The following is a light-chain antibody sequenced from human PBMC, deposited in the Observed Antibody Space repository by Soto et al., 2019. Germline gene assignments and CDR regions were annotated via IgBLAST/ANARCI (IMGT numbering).Light chain of an antibody. J-gene: IGKJ4*01. CDR2: DAS. CDR1: QNVYNN. CDR3: QQCRNWPLT. V-gene: IGKV3-15*01. Sequence: EIVMTQSPATLSVSPGEGATLSCKASQNVYNNLAWYQQRPGQPPRLLIYDASTRATGISARFSGSGYGTEFTLTISSLQSEDFAVYFCQQCRNWPLTFGGGNKVETK.